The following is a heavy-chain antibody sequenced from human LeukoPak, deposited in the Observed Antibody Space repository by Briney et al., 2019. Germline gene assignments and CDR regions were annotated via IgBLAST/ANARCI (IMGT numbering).Heavy chain of an antibody. V-gene: IGHV4-59*08. CDR1: GGSISSYY. D-gene: IGHD5-18*01. CDR2: IYYTGNT. CDR3: ARQVGYSYGRFDY. J-gene: IGHJ4*02. Sequence: SETLSLTCTVSGGSISSYYWSWIRQPPGKGLEWIGYIYYTGNTNYNPSLMGRVTISVDTSKNQFSLRLSSVTAADTAVYYCARQVGYSYGRFDYWGQGTLVTVSS.